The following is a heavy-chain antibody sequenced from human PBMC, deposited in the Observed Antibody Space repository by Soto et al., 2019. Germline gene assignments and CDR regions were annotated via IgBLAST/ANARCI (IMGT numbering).Heavy chain of an antibody. J-gene: IGHJ6*02. CDR3: AREETAWPLAYGLDV. D-gene: IGHD2-21*02. CDR2: ISSRGDT. Sequence: LRLSCAASGFSFSTYSMNWVRQAPGKGLEWVSSISSRGDTYYADSVKGRFTISRDNAKNSVSLQMDSLRAEDAAVYYCAREETAWPLAYGLDVWGQGTTVTVSS. V-gene: IGHV3-21*01. CDR1: GFSFSTYS.